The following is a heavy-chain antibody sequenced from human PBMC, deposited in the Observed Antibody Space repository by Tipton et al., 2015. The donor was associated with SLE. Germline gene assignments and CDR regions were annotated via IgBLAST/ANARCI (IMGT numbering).Heavy chain of an antibody. V-gene: IGHV1-69*09. CDR3: AGRIQLDYYYGMDV. CDR2: IIPMFGIV. CDR1: GGTFISYA. Sequence: QLVQSGAEVKKPGSSVKVSCKASGGTFISYAISWVRQAPGQGLEWMGRIIPMFGIVNYAQKFQGRVTISADKSTSTAYMELNSLRSEDTAVYYCAGRIQLDYYYGMDVWGQGTTVTVSS. J-gene: IGHJ6*02. D-gene: IGHD5-18*01.